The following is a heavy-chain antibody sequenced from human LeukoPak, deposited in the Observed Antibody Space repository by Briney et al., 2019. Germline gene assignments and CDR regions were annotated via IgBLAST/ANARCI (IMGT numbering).Heavy chain of an antibody. J-gene: IGHJ6*03. V-gene: IGHV3-74*01. D-gene: IGHD3-9*01. CDR1: GFTVSSNY. Sequence: GGSLRLSCAASGFTVSSNYMSWVRQAPGKGLVWVSRINSDGSSTSYADSVKGRFTISRDNAKNTLYLQMNSLRAEDTAVYYCARDRRYFDSHYMDVWGKGTTVTISS. CDR3: ARDRRYFDSHYMDV. CDR2: INSDGSST.